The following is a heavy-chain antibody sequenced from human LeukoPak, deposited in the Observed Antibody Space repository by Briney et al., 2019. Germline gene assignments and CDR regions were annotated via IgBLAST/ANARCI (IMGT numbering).Heavy chain of an antibody. Sequence: GGSLRLSCAASRFSFSSYSMNWVRQAPGKGLEWVSSISDDSSYIYYADSVKGRFTISRDNSKNTLYLVMNSLRVDDTAVYYCAKAVDLATISVDIWGQGTMVTVSS. J-gene: IGHJ3*02. CDR3: AKAVDLATISVDI. CDR1: RFSFSSYS. V-gene: IGHV3-21*04. D-gene: IGHD5-24*01. CDR2: ISDDSSYI.